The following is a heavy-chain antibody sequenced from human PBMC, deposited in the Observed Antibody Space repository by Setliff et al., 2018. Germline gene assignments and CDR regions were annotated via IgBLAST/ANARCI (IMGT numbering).Heavy chain of an antibody. CDR1: GYILTSSG. V-gene: IGHV1-18*01. CDR3: ALTTLSLCSGGNCPNALDI. CDR2: ISGFNGVT. D-gene: IGHD2-15*01. Sequence: ASVKVSCKASGYILTSSGITWVRQAPGQGLEWMGWISGFNGVTNYAQTFQGRITTATDTSTKMAHMELSSLRSDDTAVYFCALTTLSLCSGGNCPNALDIWGQGTMVTVSS. J-gene: IGHJ3*02.